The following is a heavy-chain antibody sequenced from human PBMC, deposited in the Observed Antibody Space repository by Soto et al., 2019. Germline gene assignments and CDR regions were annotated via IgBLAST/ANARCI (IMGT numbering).Heavy chain of an antibody. CDR2: IGGSGVST. J-gene: IGHJ1*01. CDR1: GFTFSSYA. CDR3: AKESAPYQPYFQY. D-gene: IGHD2-2*01. Sequence: PGGSLRLSCAASGFTFSSYAMNWVRQAPGKGLEWVSGIGGSGVSTYYADSVKGRFTISRDNSKNTLYLQMKSLTAEDTAVYYCAKESAPYQPYFQYWGQGTLVTVSS. V-gene: IGHV3-23*01.